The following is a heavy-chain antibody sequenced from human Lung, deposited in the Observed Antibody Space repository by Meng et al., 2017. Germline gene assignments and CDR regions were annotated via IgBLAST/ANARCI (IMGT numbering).Heavy chain of an antibody. CDR1: GGSISISDYY. CDR2: IYNSVST. CDR3: ARGQKGYFDL. V-gene: IGHV4-30-4*01. Sequence: QLRGSGPGLVNPSQTLSLTCTVSGGSISISDYYWSWIRQPPGKGLEWSGHIYNSVSTYYNPSLKSRITISVDTSKNQFSLKLSSVTAADTAVYYCARGQKGYFDLWGRGTLVTVSS. J-gene: IGHJ2*01.